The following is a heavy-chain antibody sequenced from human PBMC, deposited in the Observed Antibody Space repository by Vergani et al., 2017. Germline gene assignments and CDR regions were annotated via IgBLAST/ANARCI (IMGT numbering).Heavy chain of an antibody. Sequence: QVQLVQSGSELKKPGASVKVSCKASGYTFTSYAMHWVRQAPGQGFDWMGWINTNTGNPTYAQGFTGRFVFSLDTSVSTAYLQISSLKAEDTAVYYCARIDSSGYYYGGWFDPWGQGTLVTVSS. V-gene: IGHV7-4-1*02. J-gene: IGHJ5*02. CDR3: ARIDSSGYYYGGWFDP. CDR1: GYTFTSYA. CDR2: INTNTGNP. D-gene: IGHD3-22*01.